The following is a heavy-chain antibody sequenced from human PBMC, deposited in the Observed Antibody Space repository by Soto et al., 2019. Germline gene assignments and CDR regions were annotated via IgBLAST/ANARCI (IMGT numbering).Heavy chain of an antibody. J-gene: IGHJ4*02. V-gene: IGHV2-70*01. Sequence: SGPTLVNPTQTLTLTCSFSGLSLSTLGMSVSWIRQPPGKALEWLALIDWEDEKYFSTSLQTRLSIFKDSSKSHVLLTITNVGPLDSATYFCARVSGSFQKGFDSWGQGPLVTVSS. D-gene: IGHD1-26*01. CDR3: ARVSGSFQKGFDS. CDR1: GLSLSTLGMS. CDR2: IDWEDEK.